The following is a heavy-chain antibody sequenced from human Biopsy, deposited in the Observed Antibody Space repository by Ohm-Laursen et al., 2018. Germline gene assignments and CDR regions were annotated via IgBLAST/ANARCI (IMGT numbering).Heavy chain of an antibody. CDR1: AYTLTDYY. CDR3: ARVGFSSTWPPDRHDAFDI. CDR2: INPASGGT. J-gene: IGHJ3*02. D-gene: IGHD6-13*01. Sequence: ASVKVSCKASAYTLTDYYLHWVRQAPGQGLEWMGWINPASGGTNYAQKFQGRATMTRDTSISTVQVELSSLRSDDTAVYYCARVGFSSTWPPDRHDAFDIWGQGTMVTVSS. V-gene: IGHV1-2*02.